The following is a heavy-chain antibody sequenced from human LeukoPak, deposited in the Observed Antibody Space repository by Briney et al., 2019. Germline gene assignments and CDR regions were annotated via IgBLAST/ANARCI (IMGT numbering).Heavy chain of an antibody. Sequence: GGSLRLSSAASGFTFSDHYMDWVRQAPWKGLEWVGRSRNRAKSYTTDYAASVRGRFTISRDDSQNSLYLQMRSLKTEDTAVYHCVRVAYTSDWHLDYWGQGTLVTVSS. CDR2: SRNRAKSYTT. J-gene: IGHJ4*02. V-gene: IGHV3-72*01. D-gene: IGHD6-19*01. CDR3: VRVAYTSDWHLDY. CDR1: GFTFSDHY.